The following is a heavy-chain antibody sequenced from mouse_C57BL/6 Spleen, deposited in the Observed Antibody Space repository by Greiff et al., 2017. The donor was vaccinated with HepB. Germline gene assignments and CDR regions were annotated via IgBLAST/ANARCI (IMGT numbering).Heavy chain of an antibody. CDR3: ASITTVVATKGYFDY. Sequence: QVQLQQPGAELVMPGASVKLSCKASGYTFTSYWMHWVKQRPGQGLEWIGEIDPSDSYTNYNQKFKGKSTLTVDKSSSTAYMQLSSLTSEDSAVYYCASITTVVATKGYFDYWGQGTTLTVSS. CDR1: GYTFTSYW. CDR2: IDPSDSYT. D-gene: IGHD1-1*01. J-gene: IGHJ2*01. V-gene: IGHV1-69*01.